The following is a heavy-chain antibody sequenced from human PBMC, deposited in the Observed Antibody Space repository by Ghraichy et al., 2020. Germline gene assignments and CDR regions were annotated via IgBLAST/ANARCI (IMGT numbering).Heavy chain of an antibody. D-gene: IGHD3-10*01. CDR2: IKQDGSEK. CDR3: TAPWYGSGSSSDY. CDR1: GFTFSNYW. Sequence: GESLNISCAASGFTFSNYWMSWVRQAPGKGLEWVANIKQDGSEKYYVDSVKGRFTISRDNAKNSLYLQMNSLRAEDTAVYYCTAPWYGSGSSSDYWGQGTLVTVSS. J-gene: IGHJ4*02. V-gene: IGHV3-7*01.